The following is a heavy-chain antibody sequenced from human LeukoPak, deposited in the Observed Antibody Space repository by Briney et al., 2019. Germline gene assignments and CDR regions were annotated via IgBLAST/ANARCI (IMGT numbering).Heavy chain of an antibody. CDR2: ISSSGTTTT. D-gene: IGHD6-13*01. J-gene: IGHJ6*02. V-gene: IGHV3-11*01. CDR3: VRVLAAGFRMDV. CDR1: GFSFSDSY. Sequence: GGSLRLSCAASGFSFSDSYMTWIRQAPGKGLECDSYISSSGTTTTWYTDSVKGRFTISRDNAKKSLYLQMNNVSAEDTAVYYCVRVLAAGFRMDVWGQGTTVTISS.